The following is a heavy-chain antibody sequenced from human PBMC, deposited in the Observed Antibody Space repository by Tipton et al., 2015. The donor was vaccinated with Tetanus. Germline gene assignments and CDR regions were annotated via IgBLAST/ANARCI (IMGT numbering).Heavy chain of an antibody. D-gene: IGHD5-18*01. J-gene: IGHJ6*02. Sequence: SLRLSCAASGFTFSSYWMSWVRQAPGKGLEWVANIKQDGSEKYYVDSVKGRFTISRDNAKNSLYLQMNSLRAEVTAVYYCARDADETAMVPPGYYYGMDVWGQGTTVTVSS. CDR3: ARDADETAMVPPGYYYGMDV. CDR1: GFTFSSYW. CDR2: IKQDGSEK. V-gene: IGHV3-7*01.